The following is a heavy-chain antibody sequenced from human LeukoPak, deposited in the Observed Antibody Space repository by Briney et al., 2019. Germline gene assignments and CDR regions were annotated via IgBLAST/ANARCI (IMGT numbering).Heavy chain of an antibody. CDR1: GYTLTELS. CDR2: FYPEDGET. J-gene: IGHJ4*02. Sequence: GASVKVSCKVSGYTLTELSMHWVRQAPGKGLEWMGGFYPEDGETIYAEKFQGRVTMTDDTSTDTAYMELSSLRSEDTAVYYCATDQPFITMVRGVSYPRRLDYWGQGTLVTVSS. CDR3: ATDQPFITMVRGVSYPRRLDY. D-gene: IGHD3-10*01. V-gene: IGHV1-24*01.